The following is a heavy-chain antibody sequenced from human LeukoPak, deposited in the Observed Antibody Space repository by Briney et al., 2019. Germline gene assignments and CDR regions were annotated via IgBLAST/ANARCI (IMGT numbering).Heavy chain of an antibody. CDR2: TNDDGSAT. J-gene: IGHJ4*02. CDR1: GFTFANTW. D-gene: IGHD3-10*01. V-gene: IGHV3-74*01. Sequence: GGSLRLSCAASGFTFANTWMHWVRQAPGKGLVWFSLTNDDGSATNYADSVKGRFTISRDNAKNTVYLQMNSLRAEDTAVYYCAIGGTYGSGSWGQGTLVTVSS. CDR3: AIGGTYGSGS.